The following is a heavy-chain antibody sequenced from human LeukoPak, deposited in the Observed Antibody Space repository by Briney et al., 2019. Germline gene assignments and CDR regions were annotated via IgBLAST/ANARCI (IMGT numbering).Heavy chain of an antibody. CDR2: ISSSSYI. J-gene: IGHJ6*03. CDR1: GFTFSSYE. CDR3: ARDSRGRWLQFYYMDV. V-gene: IGHV3-21*01. Sequence: GGSLRLSCAASGFTFSSYEMNWVRQAPGKGLEWVSSISSSSYIYYADSVKGRFTISRDNAKNSLYLQMNSLRAEDTAVYYCARDSRGRWLQFYYMDVWGKGTTVTISS. D-gene: IGHD5-24*01.